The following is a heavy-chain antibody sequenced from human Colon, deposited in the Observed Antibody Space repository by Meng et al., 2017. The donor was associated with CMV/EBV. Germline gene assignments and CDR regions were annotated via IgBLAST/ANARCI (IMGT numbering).Heavy chain of an antibody. CDR2: ILSSGTAI. Sequence: GGSLRLSCAASGFTFSSYEMNWVRQAPGKGLEWISFILSSGTAIYYADSLKGRFTISRDNAKNSLYLQINSLRVEDTAIYYCARILLGSRGADYWGQGTLVTVSS. V-gene: IGHV3-48*03. J-gene: IGHJ4*02. D-gene: IGHD2-8*02. CDR1: GFTFSSYE. CDR3: ARILLGSRGADY.